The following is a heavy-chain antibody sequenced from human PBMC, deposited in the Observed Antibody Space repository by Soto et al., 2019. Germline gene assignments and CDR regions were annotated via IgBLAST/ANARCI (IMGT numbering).Heavy chain of an antibody. CDR2: ISGSGGTT. D-gene: IGHD1-1*01. V-gene: IGHV3-23*01. J-gene: IGHJ4*02. Sequence: PGGSLRLSCAASGFTFSTYSIAWVRQTSGRGLEWVSTISGSGGTTYYADSVKGRFTVSRANSRNTLYLQMNRLRAEDTAIYYCAKYAGLSPGVRFNLDHWGREVLVTVSS. CDR3: AKYAGLSPGVRFNLDH. CDR1: GFTFSTYS.